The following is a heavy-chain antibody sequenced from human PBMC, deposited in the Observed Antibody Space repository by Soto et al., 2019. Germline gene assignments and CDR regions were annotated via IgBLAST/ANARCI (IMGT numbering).Heavy chain of an antibody. J-gene: IGHJ5*02. CDR1: GGSISSGDYY. D-gene: IGHD3-3*01. Sequence: QVQLQESGPGLVKPSQTLSLTCTVSGGSISSGDYYWSWLRQHPGKGLEWIGYSYYSGITYYNPSLKSRVTISVDTSKNQFSLKLSSVTAADTAVYYCARWWSGSRQGFDPWGQGTLVTVSS. V-gene: IGHV4-31*03. CDR3: ARWWSGSRQGFDP. CDR2: SYYSGIT.